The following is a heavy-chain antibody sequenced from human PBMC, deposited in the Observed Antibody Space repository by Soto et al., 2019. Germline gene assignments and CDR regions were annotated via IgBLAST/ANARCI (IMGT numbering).Heavy chain of an antibody. CDR3: ARDGIVVVPAAPTYYYYYMDV. CDR1: GGSFSGYY. CDR2: INHSGST. D-gene: IGHD2-2*01. J-gene: IGHJ6*03. V-gene: IGHV4-34*01. Sequence: SETLSLTCAVYGGSFSGYYWSWIRQPPGKGLEWIGEINHSGSTNYNPSLKSRVTISVDTSKNQFSLKLSSVTAADTAVYYCARDGIVVVPAAPTYYYYYMDVWGKGTTVTVSS.